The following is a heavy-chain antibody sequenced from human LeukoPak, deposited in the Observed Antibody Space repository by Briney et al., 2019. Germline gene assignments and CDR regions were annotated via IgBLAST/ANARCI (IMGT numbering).Heavy chain of an antibody. J-gene: IGHJ4*02. Sequence: SETLSPTCIVSGGSISSIGYYWGWIRQPPGKGLEWIGSVYYSGSTFYNPSLKSRVTTSVDTSKSQFSLKLNSMTAADTAVYYCARGYCSGGSCYWGDYWGQGALVTVSS. CDR2: VYYSGST. V-gene: IGHV4-39*01. D-gene: IGHD2-15*01. CDR3: ARGYCSGGSCYWGDY. CDR1: GGSISSIGYY.